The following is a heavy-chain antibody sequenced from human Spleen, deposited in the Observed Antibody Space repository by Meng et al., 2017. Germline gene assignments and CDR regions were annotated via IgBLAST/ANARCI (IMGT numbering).Heavy chain of an antibody. Sequence: QGLLQESGPGLVKPSGTLSLTCVVSGGSISRNNWWSWVRQPPGKGLEWIGEIYQTGSTNYNPSLKSRVTISADKSRNQFSLKLSSLSTADTAVYYCARRRTSGSYYSFQSIYFDYWGQGALVTVAS. CDR1: GGSISRNNW. D-gene: IGHD3-10*01. J-gene: IGHJ4*02. CDR2: IYQTGST. CDR3: ARRRTSGSYYSFQSIYFDY. V-gene: IGHV4-4*02.